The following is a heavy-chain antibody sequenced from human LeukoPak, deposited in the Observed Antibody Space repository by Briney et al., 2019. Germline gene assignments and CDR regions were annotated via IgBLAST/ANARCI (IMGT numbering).Heavy chain of an antibody. CDR1: GFTFSSYW. CDR3: ARGRATGRSGGDY. J-gene: IGHJ4*02. Sequence: GGSLRLSCAASGFTFSSYWMNWARQAPGKGLEWVSYISSGSSSIYYADSVKGRFTISRDNAENSLYLQMNSLRDEDTAVYYCARGRATGRSGGDYWGQGTLVTVSS. V-gene: IGHV3-48*02. CDR2: ISSGSSSI. D-gene: IGHD3-9*01.